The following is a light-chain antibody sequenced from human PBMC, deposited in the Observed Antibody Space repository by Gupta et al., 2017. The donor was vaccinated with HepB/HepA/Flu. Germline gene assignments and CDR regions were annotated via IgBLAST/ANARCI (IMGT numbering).Light chain of an antibody. CDR2: SHT. Sequence: SVVTQPPSASGTPGQRVTISCSGSSSNIGSNSVNWYQKFPATAPKLLIYSHTKRPSGVPDRFSGSKSGTSASLAISGLQAEDEADYYCAAGDDSRSALLFGGGTTLTVL. CDR1: SSNIGSNS. CDR3: AAGDDSRSALL. J-gene: IGLJ3*02. V-gene: IGLV1-44*01.